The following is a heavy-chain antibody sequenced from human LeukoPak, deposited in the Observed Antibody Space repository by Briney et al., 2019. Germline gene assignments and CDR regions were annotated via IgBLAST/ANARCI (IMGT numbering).Heavy chain of an antibody. J-gene: IGHJ3*02. CDR2: ISYDGSNK. D-gene: IGHD3-22*01. Sequence: GGSLRLSCAASGFSFSMYSMSWVRQAPGKGLEWVAVISYDGSNKYYADSVKGRFTISRDNSKNTLYLQMNSLRAEDTAVYYCQTYYYDSSGYRDAFDIWGQGTMVTVSS. CDR3: QTYYYDSSGYRDAFDI. CDR1: GFSFSMYS. V-gene: IGHV3-30*03.